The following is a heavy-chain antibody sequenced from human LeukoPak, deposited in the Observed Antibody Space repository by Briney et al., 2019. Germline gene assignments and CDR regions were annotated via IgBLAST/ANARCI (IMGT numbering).Heavy chain of an antibody. D-gene: IGHD1-14*01. Sequence: SETLSLTCTVSGGCLGSHYWTWIRQPPGKRLEWIGYIFHSGSTNYNPSLKSRVTISVDTSKNQFSLRLTSVTAAGTAVYYCVRTNPWDLTYYFDYWGQGTLVTVSS. V-gene: IGHV4-59*11. CDR3: VRTNPWDLTYYFDY. CDR2: IFHSGST. J-gene: IGHJ4*02. CDR1: GGCLGSHY.